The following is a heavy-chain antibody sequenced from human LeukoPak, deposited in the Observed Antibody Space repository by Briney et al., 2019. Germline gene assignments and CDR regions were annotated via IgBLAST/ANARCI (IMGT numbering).Heavy chain of an antibody. Sequence: SETLSLTCTVSGGSISIHYWSWIRQPPGKGLECLGYIYYRRSTNYNPSLKSRVTISVDTSKNQFSLKLSSVTAADTAVYYCARSFTIFGVVIDYYFDYWGQGTLVTVSS. J-gene: IGHJ4*02. CDR2: IYYRRST. D-gene: IGHD3-3*01. V-gene: IGHV4-59*11. CDR1: GGSISIHY. CDR3: ARSFTIFGVVIDYYFDY.